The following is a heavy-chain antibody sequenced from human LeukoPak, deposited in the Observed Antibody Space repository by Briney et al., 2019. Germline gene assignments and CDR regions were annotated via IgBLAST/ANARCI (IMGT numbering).Heavy chain of an antibody. CDR2: ISGSGRTT. Sequence: GGSLRLSCAASGFSFSNHYINWVRQTPGKGLQWVSVISGSGRTTEYADSVKGRFTISRDNSKNTLSLQMNSLRVEDTAIYYCAKNVVVKRYIDYWGQGTLVTVSS. CDR3: AKNVVVKRYIDY. CDR1: GFSFSNHY. J-gene: IGHJ4*02. V-gene: IGHV3-23*01. D-gene: IGHD2-15*01.